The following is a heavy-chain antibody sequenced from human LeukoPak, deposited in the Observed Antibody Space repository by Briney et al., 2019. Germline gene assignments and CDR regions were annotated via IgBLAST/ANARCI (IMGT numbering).Heavy chain of an antibody. Sequence: ASVRVSCKASGYTFTGYYMHWVRQAPGQGLEWRGWINPNSGGTNYAQKFQGRVTMTRDTSISTAYMELSRLRSDDTAVYYCARGGSIAAAVAYWGQGTLVTVSS. CDR3: ARGGSIAAAVAY. CDR2: INPNSGGT. CDR1: GYTFTGYY. D-gene: IGHD6-13*01. J-gene: IGHJ4*02. V-gene: IGHV1-2*02.